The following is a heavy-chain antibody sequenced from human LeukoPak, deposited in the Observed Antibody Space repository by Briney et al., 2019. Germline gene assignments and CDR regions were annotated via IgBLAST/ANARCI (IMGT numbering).Heavy chain of an antibody. V-gene: IGHV1-18*01. CDR3: ARDGKKLTAGYYYYGMDV. CDR1: GYTFTSYG. CDR2: ISAYNGNT. Sequence: ASVKVSCKASGYTFTSYGISWVRQAPGQGLEWMGWISAYNGNTNYAQKLQGRVTMTTDTSTSTAYMEPRSLRSDDTAVYYCARDGKKLTAGYYYYGMDVWGQGTTVTVSS. D-gene: IGHD1-26*01. J-gene: IGHJ6*02.